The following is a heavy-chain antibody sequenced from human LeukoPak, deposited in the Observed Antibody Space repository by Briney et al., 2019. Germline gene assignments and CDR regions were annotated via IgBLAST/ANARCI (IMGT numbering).Heavy chain of an antibody. V-gene: IGHV4-39*01. Sequence: SETLSLTCTVSGDSISDYYWSWVRQPPGRGLEWIGGIIYSGNTKYNPSLKSRVTISVDTTKNQFSLKLTSVTAADTAVYYCARHVYSSGWYGDYWGQGTLVTVSS. CDR2: IIYSGNT. CDR3: ARHVYSSGWYGDY. D-gene: IGHD6-19*01. J-gene: IGHJ4*02. CDR1: GDSISDYY.